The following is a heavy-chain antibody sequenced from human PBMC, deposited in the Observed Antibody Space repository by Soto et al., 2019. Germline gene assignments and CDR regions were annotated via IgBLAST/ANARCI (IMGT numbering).Heavy chain of an antibody. J-gene: IGHJ3*02. D-gene: IGHD6-19*01. CDR2: MNPNSGNT. CDR1: GYTFTSYG. V-gene: IGHV1-8*01. Sequence: GASVKVSCKASGYTFTSYGINWVRQATGQGLEWMGWMNPNSGNTGYAQKFQGRVTMTRNTSISTAYMELSSLRSEDTAVYYCASSPHLSGFWGAFDIWGQGTMVTVSS. CDR3: ASSPHLSGFWGAFDI.